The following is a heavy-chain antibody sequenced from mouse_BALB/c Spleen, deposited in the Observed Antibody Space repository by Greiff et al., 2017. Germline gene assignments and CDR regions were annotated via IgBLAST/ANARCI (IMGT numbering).Heavy chain of an antibody. CDR1: GFTFSSYG. CDR3: ARDIITTGAMDY. D-gene: IGHD1-1*01. Sequence: EVKVEESGGGLVQPGGSLKLSCAASGFTFSSYGMSWVRQTPDKRLELVATINSNGGSTYYPDSVKGRFTISRDNAKNTLYLQMSSLKSEDTAMYYCARDIITTGAMDYWGQGTSVTVSS. CDR2: INSNGGST. V-gene: IGHV5-6-3*01. J-gene: IGHJ4*01.